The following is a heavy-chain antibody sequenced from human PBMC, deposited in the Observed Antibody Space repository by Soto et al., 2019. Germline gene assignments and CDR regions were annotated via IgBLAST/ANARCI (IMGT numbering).Heavy chain of an antibody. CDR2: ISWDGGST. CDR1: GFTFGDYT. CDR3: AIDWGGSFYYGMDV. V-gene: IGHV3-43*01. Sequence: GGSLRLSCAASGFTFGDYTMPWVRQAPGKGLEWVSLISWDGGSTYYEDSVKGRFTISRDNSKNSLYLQMNSLRTEDTALYYCAIDWGGSFYYGMDVGAQGTTVTSP. D-gene: IGHD2-15*01. J-gene: IGHJ6*02.